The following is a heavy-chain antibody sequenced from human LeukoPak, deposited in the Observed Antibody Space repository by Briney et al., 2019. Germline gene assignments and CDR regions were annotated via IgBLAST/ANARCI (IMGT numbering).Heavy chain of an antibody. CDR3: AKDTKLQRGYSYGFDY. CDR2: IRYDGSNK. D-gene: IGHD5-18*01. Sequence: PGGSLRLSCAASGFTFSSYGMHWVRQAPGKGLEWVAFIRYDGSNKYYADSVKGRFTISRDNSKNTLYLQMNSLRAEDTAVYYCAKDTKLQRGYSYGFDYWGQGTLVTVSS. CDR1: GFTFSSYG. V-gene: IGHV3-30*02. J-gene: IGHJ4*02.